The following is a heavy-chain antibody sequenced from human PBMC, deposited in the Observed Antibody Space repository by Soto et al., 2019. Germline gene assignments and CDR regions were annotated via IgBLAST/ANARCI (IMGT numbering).Heavy chain of an antibody. V-gene: IGHV5-51*01. CDR2: IYPGDSDT. J-gene: IGHJ3*02. CDR1: GYSFTSYW. D-gene: IGHD3-10*01. CDR3: ARLRITMVRGVISAFDI. Sequence: PGESLKISCKGSGYSFTSYWIGWVRQMRGKGLEWMGIIYPGDSDTRYSPSFQGQVTISADKSISTAYLQWSSLKASDTAMYYCARLRITMVRGVISAFDIWGQGTMVTVSS.